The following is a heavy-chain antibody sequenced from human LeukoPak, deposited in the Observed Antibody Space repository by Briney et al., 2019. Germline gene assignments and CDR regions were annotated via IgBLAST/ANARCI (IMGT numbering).Heavy chain of an antibody. CDR3: AVSVATISADYYYGMDV. CDR1: GYTFTSYD. CDR2: MNPNSGNT. V-gene: IGHV1-8*01. J-gene: IGHJ6*02. Sequence: ASVKVSCKASGYTFTSYDINWVRQATGQGLEWMGWMNPNSGNTGYAQKFQGRVTMTRNTSTSTAYMELSSLRSEDTAVYYCAVSVATISADYYYGMDVWGQGTTVTVSS. D-gene: IGHD5-12*01.